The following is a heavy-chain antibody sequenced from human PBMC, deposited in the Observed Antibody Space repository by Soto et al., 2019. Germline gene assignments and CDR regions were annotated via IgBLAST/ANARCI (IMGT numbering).Heavy chain of an antibody. V-gene: IGHV3-48*01. Sequence: GGSLRLSCAASGFTFSSYSMNWVRQAPGKGLEWVSYISSSSSTIYYADSVKGRFTISRDNAKNSLYLQMNSLRAEDTAVYYCARVYRGVSPRHYHLAGWGKGTTVTV. J-gene: IGHJ6*03. CDR1: GFTFSSYS. D-gene: IGHD2-8*01. CDR2: ISSSSSTI. CDR3: ARVYRGVSPRHYHLAG.